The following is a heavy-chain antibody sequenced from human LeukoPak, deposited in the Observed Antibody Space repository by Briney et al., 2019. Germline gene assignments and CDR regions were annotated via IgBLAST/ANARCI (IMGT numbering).Heavy chain of an antibody. CDR2: IYYSGST. Sequence: SETLSLTCTVSGGSISSYYWSWIRQPPGKGLEWIGYIYYSGSTNYNPSLKSRVTIPVDTSKNQFSLKLSSVTAADTAVYYCARALDDFWSGPFYYMDVWGKGTTVTVSS. V-gene: IGHV4-59*01. J-gene: IGHJ6*03. CDR1: GGSISSYY. D-gene: IGHD3-3*01. CDR3: ARALDDFWSGPFYYMDV.